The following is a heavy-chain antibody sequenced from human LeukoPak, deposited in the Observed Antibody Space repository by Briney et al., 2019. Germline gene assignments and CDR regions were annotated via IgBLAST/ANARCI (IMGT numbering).Heavy chain of an antibody. V-gene: IGHV3-66*01. Sequence: GGSLGLSCAASEFSVGSNYMTWVRQAPGKGLEWVSLIYSGGSTYYADSVKGRFTISRDNSKNTLYLQMNSLRAEDTAVYYCAREAWELEGAVDYWGQGTLVTVSS. CDR1: EFSVGSNY. J-gene: IGHJ4*02. CDR3: AREAWELEGAVDY. CDR2: IYSGGST. D-gene: IGHD1-26*01.